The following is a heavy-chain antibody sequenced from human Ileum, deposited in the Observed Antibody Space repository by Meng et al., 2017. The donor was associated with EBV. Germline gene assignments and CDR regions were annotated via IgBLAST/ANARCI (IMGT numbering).Heavy chain of an antibody. Sequence: VRLEGSGPGLVKRSGTLSLTFAFSGCSMSSTKWWSWVRQPPGKGLEWIGEIYHSVSTNYNPSLKSRVSISVDKSKNQFSLKLSSVTAADTAVYYCARADKVRFDYWGQGTLVTVSS. CDR1: GCSMSSTKW. CDR2: IYHSVST. CDR3: ARADKVRFDY. J-gene: IGHJ4*02. V-gene: IGHV4-4*02.